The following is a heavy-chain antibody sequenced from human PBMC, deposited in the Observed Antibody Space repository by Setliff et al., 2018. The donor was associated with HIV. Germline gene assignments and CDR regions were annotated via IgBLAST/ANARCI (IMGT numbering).Heavy chain of an antibody. J-gene: IGHJ4*02. D-gene: IGHD6-13*01. CDR2: IKKKGDGGTT. CDR3: MDFAIAGAWDY. Sequence: ETLSLTCAASGFIFSNARMNWVRQVPGKGLEWVGHIKKKGDGGTTEYATPVKGRFTISRDDSENMLYLQMNDLKTEDTAVYYCMDFAIAGAWDYWGQGTLVTVSS. CDR1: GFIFSNAR. V-gene: IGHV3-15*01.